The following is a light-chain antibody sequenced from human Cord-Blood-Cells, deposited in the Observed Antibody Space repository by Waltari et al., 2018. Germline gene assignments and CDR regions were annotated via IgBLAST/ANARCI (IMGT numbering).Light chain of an antibody. J-gene: IGKJ4*01. V-gene: IGKV3-11*01. CDR3: QQRSNWPGLT. Sequence: EIVLTQSPATLSLSPGERATLSCRASQSVSSYLAWYQQKPGHAPRLLIYAASNRATGIPSRFRGSGSGTDFTLTISSLEPEDFAVYYCQQRSNWPGLTFGGGTKVEIK. CDR1: QSVSSY. CDR2: AAS.